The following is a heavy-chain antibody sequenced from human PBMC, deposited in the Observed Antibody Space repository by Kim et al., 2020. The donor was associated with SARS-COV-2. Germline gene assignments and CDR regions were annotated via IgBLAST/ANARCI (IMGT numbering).Heavy chain of an antibody. Sequence: SRVTISVDTSKNQFCLKLSSVTAADTAVYYCARVIIVGASYYYYYYGMDVWGQGTTVTVSS. D-gene: IGHD1-26*01. CDR3: ARVIIVGASYYYYYYGMDV. J-gene: IGHJ6*02. V-gene: IGHV4-59*01.